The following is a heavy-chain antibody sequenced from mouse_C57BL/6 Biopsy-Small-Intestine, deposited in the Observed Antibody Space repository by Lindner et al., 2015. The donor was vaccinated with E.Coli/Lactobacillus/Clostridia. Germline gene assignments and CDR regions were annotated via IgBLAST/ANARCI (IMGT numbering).Heavy chain of an antibody. CDR3: TAPYPLFAY. V-gene: IGHV14-4*01. D-gene: IGHD2-10*01. J-gene: IGHJ3*01. Sequence: VQLQESGAEPVRPGASVKLSCTASGFNIKDDYMHWVKQRPEQGLEWIGWIDPENGDTEYASKFQGKATITADTSSNTAYLQLSSLTSEDTAVYYCTAPYPLFAYWGQGTLVTVSA. CDR1: GFNIKDDY. CDR2: IDPENGDT.